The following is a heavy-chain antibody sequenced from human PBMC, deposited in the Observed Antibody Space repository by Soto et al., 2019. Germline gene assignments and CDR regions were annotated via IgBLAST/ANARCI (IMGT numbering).Heavy chain of an antibody. CDR2: ISYDGSNK. CDR1: GFTFSSYA. D-gene: IGHD4-17*01. V-gene: IGHV3-30-3*01. J-gene: IGHJ6*02. CDR3: ARVYTGVTSRYYYGIDV. Sequence: GGSLRLSCAASGFTFSSYAMHWVRQAPGKGLEWVAVISYDGSNKYYADSVKGRFTISRDNSKNTLYLQMNSLRAEDTAVYYCARVYTGVTSRYYYGIDVWGQGTTVTVSS.